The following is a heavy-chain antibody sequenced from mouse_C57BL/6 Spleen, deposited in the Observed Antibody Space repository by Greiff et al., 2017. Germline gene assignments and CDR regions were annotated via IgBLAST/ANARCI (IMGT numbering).Heavy chain of an antibody. CDR1: GFNIKDYY. V-gene: IGHV14-1*01. CDR3: TLGAMDY. CDR2: IDPEDGDT. Sequence: EVQLQQSGAELVRPGASVKLSCTASGFNIKDYYMHWVKPRPEQGLEWLGRIDPEDGDTEYAPKFQGKATMTADSFSNTAYLQLSILTSEDTAVYYGTLGAMDYGGQGTSGTVSS. J-gene: IGHJ4*01.